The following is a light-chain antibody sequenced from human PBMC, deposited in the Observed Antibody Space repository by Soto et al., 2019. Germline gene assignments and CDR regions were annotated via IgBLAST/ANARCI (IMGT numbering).Light chain of an antibody. J-gene: IGKJ4*01. CDR2: DAS. CDR3: QQRSNWLT. Sequence: EILFTQSPATLTLSPEERATLSCRASQSVSSYLAWYQQKPGQDPRLLIYDASNRATGIPARFSGSGSGTDFTLTFSSLEPEDFAVYYCQQRSNWLTFGGGTKV. CDR1: QSVSSY. V-gene: IGKV3-11*01.